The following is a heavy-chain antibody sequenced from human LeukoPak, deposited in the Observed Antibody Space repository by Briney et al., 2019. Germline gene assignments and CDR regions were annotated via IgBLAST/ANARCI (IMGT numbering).Heavy chain of an antibody. CDR1: GGSISSSSYY. J-gene: IGHJ6*03. CDR3: ARRYCSGADCYGGDSYYYMDV. CDR2: IYYSGST. D-gene: IGHD2-2*01. V-gene: IGHV4-39*01. Sequence: SETLSLTCTVSGGSISSSSYYWGWIRQPPGKGLEWIGSIYYSGSTYYNPSLKSRVTISVDTSKNQFSLRPTSVTAADTAVYYCARRYCSGADCYGGDSYYYMDVWGKGTTVTISS.